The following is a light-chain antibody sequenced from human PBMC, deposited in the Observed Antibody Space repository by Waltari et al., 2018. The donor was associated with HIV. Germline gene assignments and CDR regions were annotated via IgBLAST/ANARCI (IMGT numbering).Light chain of an antibody. CDR2: STN. J-gene: IGLJ2*01. Sequence: QSVLTQPPSASGTPGQRVTISCSGNSSNIGGTSVHWYQQLPGTAPRLLMYSTNQRPSRVPDRFSGSRSGTSASLAISGLQAEDEADYYCASLDDTLNGVIFGGGTKLTVL. CDR3: ASLDDTLNGVI. CDR1: SSNIGGTS. V-gene: IGLV1-44*01.